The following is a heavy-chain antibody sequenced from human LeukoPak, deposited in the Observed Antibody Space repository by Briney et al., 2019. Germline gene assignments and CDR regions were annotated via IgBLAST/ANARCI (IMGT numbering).Heavy chain of an antibody. D-gene: IGHD4-23*01. Sequence: SETLSLTCTVSGGSISSGGYYWSWIRQPPGKGLEWIGYIYHSGSTYYNPSLKSRVTISVDTSKNQFSLKLSSVTAADTAVYYCARHLVYGGKRELLYFDYWGQGTLVTVSS. CDR2: IYHSGST. J-gene: IGHJ4*02. CDR3: ARHLVYGGKRELLYFDY. V-gene: IGHV4-30-2*01. CDR1: GGSISSGGYY.